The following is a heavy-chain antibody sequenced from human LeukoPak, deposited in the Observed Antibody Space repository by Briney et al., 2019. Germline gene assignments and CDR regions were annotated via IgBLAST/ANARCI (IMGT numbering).Heavy chain of an antibody. CDR1: GFTLSNVY. CDR2: IYSRGGT. J-gene: IGHJ4*02. V-gene: IGHV3-53*01. Sequence: GGSLRLSCVASGFTLSNVYMHWVRQAPGKGLEWVSLIYSRGGTSYADSVKGRFTISRDSSKNTLFLQMNSLRVEDTAVYYCARDPPGIAASGTYYWGQGTLVTVSS. D-gene: IGHD6-13*01. CDR3: ARDPPGIAASGTYY.